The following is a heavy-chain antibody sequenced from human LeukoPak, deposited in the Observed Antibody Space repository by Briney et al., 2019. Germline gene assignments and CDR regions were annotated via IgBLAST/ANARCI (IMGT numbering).Heavy chain of an antibody. CDR2: INTNTGNP. CDR1: GYTFTRYA. D-gene: IGHD3-22*01. V-gene: IGHV7-4-1*02. CDR3: ARAPYDSSGYYVY. J-gene: IGHJ4*02. Sequence: ASVKVSCKASGYTFTRYAMNWVRQAPGQWPEWMGWINTNTGNPTYAQGFTGRFVFSLDTSVSTAFLQITSLKAEDTAVYYCARAPYDSSGYYVYWGQGTLVTVSS.